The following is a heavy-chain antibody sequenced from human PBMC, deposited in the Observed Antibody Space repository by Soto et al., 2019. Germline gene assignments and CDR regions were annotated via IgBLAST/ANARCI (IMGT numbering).Heavy chain of an antibody. CDR2: INAGNGNT. Sequence: WPSVKVSCKASGYTFTSYAMHWVRQAPGQRLEWMGWINAGNGNTKYSQKFQGRVTITRDTSASTAYMELSSLRSEDTAVYYCASSRITMVPYGMDVWGQGTTVTVSS. V-gene: IGHV1-3*01. CDR1: GYTFTSYA. D-gene: IGHD3-10*01. J-gene: IGHJ6*02. CDR3: ASSRITMVPYGMDV.